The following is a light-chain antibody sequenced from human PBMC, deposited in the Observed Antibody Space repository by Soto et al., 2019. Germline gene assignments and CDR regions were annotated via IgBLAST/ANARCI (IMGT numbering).Light chain of an antibody. CDR1: QSVSSN. CDR3: QQYSNWPLLS. V-gene: IGKV3-15*01. J-gene: IGKJ4*01. Sequence: ETVMTQSPATLSVSPGERATLSFRASQSVSSNLAWYQQKPGRAPRLLIYGASNRATGVPARFSGSGSGTEFTLTISSLQSEDFVVYYCQQYSNWPLLSFGGGTKVDIK. CDR2: GAS.